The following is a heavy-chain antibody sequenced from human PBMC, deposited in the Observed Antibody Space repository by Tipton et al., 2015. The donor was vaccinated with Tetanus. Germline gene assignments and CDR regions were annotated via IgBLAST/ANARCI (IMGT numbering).Heavy chain of an antibody. D-gene: IGHD5-12*01. CDR3: ARPGVGGYTGYYFDF. Sequence: TLSLTCTVSGDSISRGSYTWGWIRQPPGKGLEWIGSIYYSGSSYYNPTLKSRVTISVDTSKTQFSLKLDSVTAADAAVYYCARPGVGGYTGYYFDFWGQGTVVTVSS. CDR1: GDSISRGSYT. CDR2: IYYSGSS. V-gene: IGHV4-39*01. J-gene: IGHJ4*02.